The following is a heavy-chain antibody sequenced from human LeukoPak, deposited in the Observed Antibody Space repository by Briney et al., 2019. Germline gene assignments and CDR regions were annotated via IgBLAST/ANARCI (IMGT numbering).Heavy chain of an antibody. CDR1: GFTFSNYW. J-gene: IGHJ4*02. CDR3: ARAGPLGMSNYVGGRYFDY. Sequence: GGSLRLSCETTGFTFSNYWMSWVRQAPGKGLEWVANIKQDGSEKSYVDSVKGRFTISRDNVKNSVFLQMNSLRAEDTAVYYCARAGPLGMSNYVGGRYFDYWGQGTLVTVSS. V-gene: IGHV3-7*03. D-gene: IGHD4-11*01. CDR2: IKQDGSEK.